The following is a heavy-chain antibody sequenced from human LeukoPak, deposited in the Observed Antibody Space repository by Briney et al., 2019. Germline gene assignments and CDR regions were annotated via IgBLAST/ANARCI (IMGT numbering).Heavy chain of an antibody. CDR3: ARDRRGYGSGSYYSDY. CDR2: ISSSGITI. J-gene: IGHJ4*02. Sequence: GGSLRLSCAASGFTFSSYEMNWVRQAPGKGLEWISYISSSGITIYYADSVKGRFTISRDNSKNTLYLQMNSLRAEDTAVYYCARDRRGYGSGSYYSDYWGQGTLVTVSS. CDR1: GFTFSSYE. V-gene: IGHV3-48*03. D-gene: IGHD3-10*01.